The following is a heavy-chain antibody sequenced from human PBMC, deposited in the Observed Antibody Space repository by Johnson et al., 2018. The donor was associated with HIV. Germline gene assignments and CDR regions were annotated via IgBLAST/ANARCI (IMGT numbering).Heavy chain of an antibody. J-gene: IGHJ3*02. CDR3: ARACRDGYTCDAFDI. V-gene: IGHV3-15*01. CDR1: GFTFDDYG. D-gene: IGHD5-24*01. CDR2: IKSKTDGGTT. Sequence: VQLVESGGGLIQPGGSLRLSCAASGFTFDDYGMSWVRQAPGKGLEWVGRIKSKTDGGTTDYAAAVKGIFIISRDDSQSTLYLQMNSLRAEDTAVYYCARACRDGYTCDAFDIWGQGTLVTVSS.